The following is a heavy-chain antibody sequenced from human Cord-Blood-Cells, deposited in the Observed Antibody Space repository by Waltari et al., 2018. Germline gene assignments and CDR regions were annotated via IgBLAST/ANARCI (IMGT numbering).Heavy chain of an antibody. D-gene: IGHD6-19*01. J-gene: IGHJ4*02. CDR3: ARTEHSGWYYFDY. Sequence: EVQLVESGGGLIQPGGSLRLSCAASGFTVSSNSISWVRQAPGKGLEWVSVIYSGGSTYYADSVKGRFTISRDNSKNTLYLQMNSLRAEDTAVYYCARTEHSGWYYFDYWGQGTLVTVSS. CDR1: GFTVSSNS. CDR2: IYSGGST. V-gene: IGHV3-53*01.